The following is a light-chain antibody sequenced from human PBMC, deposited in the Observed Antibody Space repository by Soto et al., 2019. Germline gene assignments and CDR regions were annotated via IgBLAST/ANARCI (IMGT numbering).Light chain of an antibody. V-gene: IGKV3-15*01. Sequence: EIVMTQSPATLSMSPGERATLSCRASQSVSSNLAWYQQKPGQAPSLLIYGASTRATGIPARFSGSGSGTEFTLTISSLQSEYFAIYYCQQYNNWPPGTFGQGTKVEIK. CDR1: QSVSSN. J-gene: IGKJ1*01. CDR3: QQYNNWPPGT. CDR2: GAS.